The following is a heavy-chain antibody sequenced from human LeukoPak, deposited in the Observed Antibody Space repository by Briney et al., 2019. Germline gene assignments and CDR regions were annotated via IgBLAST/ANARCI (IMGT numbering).Heavy chain of an antibody. CDR3: ARDWGVNYEFWSGHFDY. D-gene: IGHD3-3*01. CDR1: GFTFSSHW. J-gene: IGHJ4*02. Sequence: GGSLRLSCAASGFTFSSHWMSWVRQAPGKGLEWVANIKQDGSEKYYVDSVKGRFTISRDNAKNSLYLQMNSLRAEDTAVYYCARDWGVNYEFWSGHFDYWGQGTLVTVSP. V-gene: IGHV3-7*01. CDR2: IKQDGSEK.